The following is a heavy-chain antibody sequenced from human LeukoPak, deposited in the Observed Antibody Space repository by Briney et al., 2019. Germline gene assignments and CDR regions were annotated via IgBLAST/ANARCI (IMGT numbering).Heavy chain of an antibody. Sequence: GGSLRLSCAASGFTFSSYAMHWVRQAPGKGLEWVAVISYDGSNKYYADSVKGRFTISRDNSKNTLYLQMNSLRAEDTAVYYCAKERGGHIVVVTDAFDIWGQGTMVTVSS. D-gene: IGHD2-21*02. CDR2: ISYDGSNK. CDR3: AKERGGHIVVVTDAFDI. CDR1: GFTFSSYA. J-gene: IGHJ3*02. V-gene: IGHV3-30-3*01.